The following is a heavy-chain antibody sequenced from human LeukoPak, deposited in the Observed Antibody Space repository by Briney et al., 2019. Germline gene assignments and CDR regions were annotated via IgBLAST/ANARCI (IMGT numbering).Heavy chain of an antibody. Sequence: PGGSLRLSCAASGFTFDVYGMSWVRQAPGKGLEWVSGINWNGGSTGYADSVKGRFTISRDNAKNSLYLQMNSLRAEDTALYHCARRYCSGGSCYGAAGPVDYWGQEILVTVSS. CDR2: INWNGGST. V-gene: IGHV3-20*01. CDR3: ARRYCSGGSCYGAAGPVDY. J-gene: IGHJ4*02. D-gene: IGHD2-15*01. CDR1: GFTFDVYG.